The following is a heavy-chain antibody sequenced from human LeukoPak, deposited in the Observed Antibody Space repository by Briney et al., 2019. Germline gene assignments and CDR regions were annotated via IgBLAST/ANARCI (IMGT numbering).Heavy chain of an antibody. CDR1: GFTFSDYY. D-gene: IGHD2-15*01. V-gene: IGHV3-11*04. J-gene: IGHJ4*02. Sequence: GGALRLSCAASGFTFSDYYMSWIRQDPGEGLEGVSEISSSGSTIYYADSVKDRFTISRDNAKNSLYLQMNSLRAEDTAVYYCASGFNSGRISDYWGQGTLVTVSS. CDR3: ASGFNSGRISDY. CDR2: ISSSGSTI.